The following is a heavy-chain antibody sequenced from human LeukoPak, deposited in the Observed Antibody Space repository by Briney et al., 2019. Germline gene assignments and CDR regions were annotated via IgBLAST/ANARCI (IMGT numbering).Heavy chain of an antibody. Sequence: GGSLRLSCAASGFTFISYAIHWVRQAPGKGLEWVAVISFHGTDSFYADSVKGRFTISRDNAKNSLYLQMNSLRAEDTAVYYCARDGTPVWGKGTTVTVSS. CDR2: ISFHGTDS. CDR3: ARDGTPV. J-gene: IGHJ6*04. V-gene: IGHV3-30*04. CDR1: GFTFISYA.